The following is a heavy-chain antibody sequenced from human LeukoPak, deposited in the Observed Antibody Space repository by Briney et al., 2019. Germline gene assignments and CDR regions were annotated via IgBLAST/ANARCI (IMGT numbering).Heavy chain of an antibody. V-gene: IGHV4-34*01. J-gene: IGHJ4*02. CDR2: INHGGGA. Sequence: SETLSLTCAVYGGSFSGYYWSWIRQPPGKGLEWIGEINHGGGANYNPSLKSRVTVSEDTSNNQFSLKLSSVTAADTAVYYCARGAYYDSSGYYFDCWGQGTLVTVSS. CDR3: ARGAYYDSSGYYFDC. D-gene: IGHD3-22*01. CDR1: GGSFSGYY.